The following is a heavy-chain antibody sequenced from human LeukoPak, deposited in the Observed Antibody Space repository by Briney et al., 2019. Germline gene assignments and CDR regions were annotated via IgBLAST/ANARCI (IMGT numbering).Heavy chain of an antibody. CDR1: GFTFSSYS. CDR3: ARDHLPYNWNYGLFDY. D-gene: IGHD1-7*01. J-gene: IGHJ4*02. Sequence: PGGSLRLSCTASGFTFSSYSLNWVRQAPGKGLEWVSFISRSPNYTYYADSVKGRFTISRDNAKNSLYLQMNSLRAEDTALYYCARDHLPYNWNYGLFDYWGQGTLVTVSS. V-gene: IGHV3-21*01. CDR2: ISRSPNYT.